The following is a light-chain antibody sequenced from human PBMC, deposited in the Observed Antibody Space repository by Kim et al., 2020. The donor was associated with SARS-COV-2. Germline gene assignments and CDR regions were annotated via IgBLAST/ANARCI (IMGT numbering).Light chain of an antibody. J-gene: IGLJ1*01. CDR1: SSDVGGYNY. CDR3: SSYTSSSTPYV. V-gene: IGLV2-14*03. Sequence: QSITISCTGTSSDVGGYNYVSWYQQHPGKAPKLMIYDVNNRPSGVSNRFSGSKSGNTASLTISGLQAEDEAYYYCSSYTSSSTPYVFGTGTKVTVL. CDR2: DVN.